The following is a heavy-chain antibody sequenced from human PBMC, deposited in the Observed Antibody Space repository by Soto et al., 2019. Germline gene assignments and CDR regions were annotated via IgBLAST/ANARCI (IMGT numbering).Heavy chain of an antibody. V-gene: IGHV4-59*01. Sequence: QVQLQESGPGLVKPSETLSLTCTVSGGSISSYYWSWIRQPPGKGLEWIGYIYYSGSTNYNPSLKSRVTISVDTSKNQFSLKLSSVTAADTAVYYCARGLDSGYDLVYWGQGTLVTVSS. D-gene: IGHD5-12*01. CDR1: GGSISSYY. CDR2: IYYSGST. CDR3: ARGLDSGYDLVY. J-gene: IGHJ4*02.